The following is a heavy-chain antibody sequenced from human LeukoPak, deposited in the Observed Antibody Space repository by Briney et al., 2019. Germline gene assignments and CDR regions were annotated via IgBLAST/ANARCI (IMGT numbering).Heavy chain of an antibody. J-gene: IGHJ4*02. Sequence: GGSLRLSCAASGLTFSSHAMSWVRQAPGKGLEWVSAISGSSTYISYADSVKGRFTVSRDNAKNSLYLQMNSLRVEDTAVYYCARGSEWTNGVSDYWGQGTLVTVSS. D-gene: IGHD3-3*01. CDR2: ISGSSTYI. V-gene: IGHV3-21*01. CDR1: GLTFSSHA. CDR3: ARGSEWTNGVSDY.